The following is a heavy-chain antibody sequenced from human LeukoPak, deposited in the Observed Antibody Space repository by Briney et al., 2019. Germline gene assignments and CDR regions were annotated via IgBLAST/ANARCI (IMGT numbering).Heavy chain of an antibody. V-gene: IGHV1-8*01. CDR1: GYTFTSYD. Sequence: ASVKVSCKASGYTFTSYDINWLRQATGQGLEWMGWMNPNSGNTGYAQKFQGRVTMTRNTSISTAYMELSSLRSEDTAVYYCARAPLSGSGPGGGRDYWGQGTLVTVSS. D-gene: IGHD3-10*01. CDR2: MNPNSGNT. J-gene: IGHJ4*02. CDR3: ARAPLSGSGPGGGRDY.